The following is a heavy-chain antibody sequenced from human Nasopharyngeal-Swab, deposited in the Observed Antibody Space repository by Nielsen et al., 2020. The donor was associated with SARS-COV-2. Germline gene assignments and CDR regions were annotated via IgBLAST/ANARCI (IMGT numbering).Heavy chain of an antibody. V-gene: IGHV3-73*01. CDR2: IRSKANSYAT. J-gene: IGHJ4*02. D-gene: IGHD6-13*01. Sequence: GGSLRLSCAASGFTFSGSAMHWVRQASGKGPEWVGRIRSKANSYATAYAASVKGRFTISRDDSKNTAYLQMNSLKTEDTAVYYCTRLRADTGYSSDYWGQGTLVTVSS. CDR3: TRLRADTGYSSDY. CDR1: GFTFSGSA.